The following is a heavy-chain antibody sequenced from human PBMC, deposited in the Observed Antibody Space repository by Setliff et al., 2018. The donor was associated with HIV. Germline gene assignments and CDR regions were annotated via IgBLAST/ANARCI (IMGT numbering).Heavy chain of an antibody. J-gene: IGHJ2*01. Sequence: GGSLRLSCAASGFTFSDYYMSWIRQAPGKGLEWVSYISSSGSTIYYADSVKGRFTISRDNAKNSLYLQMNSLRAEDTAVFYCARDRGSSAWYGGDWYFDLWGRGTLVTVSS. D-gene: IGHD6-19*01. V-gene: IGHV3-11*04. CDR1: GFTFSDYY. CDR2: ISSSGSTI. CDR3: ARDRGSSAWYGGDWYFDL.